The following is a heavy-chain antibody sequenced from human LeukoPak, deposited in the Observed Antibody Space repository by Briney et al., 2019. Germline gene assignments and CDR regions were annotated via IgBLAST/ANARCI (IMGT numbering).Heavy chain of an antibody. CDR1: GYTFTGHY. D-gene: IGHD4-17*01. Sequence: ASVKVSCKASGYTFTGHYMHWVRQAPGQGLEWMGWINPNSGGTNYAQKFQGRVTMTRDTSISTAYMELSRLRSDDTAVYYCARGSDYEDAFDIWGQGTMVTVSS. CDR3: ARGSDYEDAFDI. J-gene: IGHJ3*02. V-gene: IGHV1-2*02. CDR2: INPNSGGT.